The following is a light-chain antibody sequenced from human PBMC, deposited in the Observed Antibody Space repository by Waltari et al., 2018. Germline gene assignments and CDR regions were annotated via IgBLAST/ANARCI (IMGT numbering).Light chain of an antibody. CDR1: ATDLGGYNY. Sequence: QSALTQPASVSGSPGQSITISCTGTATDLGGYNYVSWYQQRPGKAPKPLLFDVSSPPSRISNRFSGSKFGNTASLTISGLQPEDEADYYCCSFTSSSTWVFGGGTKLTVL. V-gene: IGLV2-14*01. CDR2: DVS. J-gene: IGLJ3*02. CDR3: CSFTSSSTWV.